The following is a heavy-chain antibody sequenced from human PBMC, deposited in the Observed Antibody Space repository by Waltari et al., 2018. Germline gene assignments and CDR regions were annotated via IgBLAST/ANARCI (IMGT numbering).Heavy chain of an antibody. CDR3: ASELPRIVVVPGDAYI. CDR2: IYYTGNT. CDR1: GGSISSSSYY. D-gene: IGHD2-2*01. J-gene: IGHJ4*02. V-gene: IGHV4-39*01. Sequence: QLQLQESGPGLVRPSETLSLTCTVSGGSISSSSYYWGWIRQSPGKDLEWIGSIYYTGNTFYNPSLERRVTMSVDTSKNQFALKLSSVTATDTAMYYCASELPRIVVVPGDAYIWGQGTLVTVSS.